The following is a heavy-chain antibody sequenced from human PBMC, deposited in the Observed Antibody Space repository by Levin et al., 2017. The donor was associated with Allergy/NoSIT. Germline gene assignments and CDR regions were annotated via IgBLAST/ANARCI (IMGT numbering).Heavy chain of an antibody. CDR3: VRAQTGGVSTVDY. CDR2: IYYSGET. Sequence: SETLSLTCTVSGGSTSRGGYYWGWIRQHPVTGLEWLGYIYYSGETFYNPSVKSRGTISHATSQNQFSLKLSSVTAADTPVYYCVRAQTGGVSTVDYWGQGTLVTVYS. CDR1: GGSTSRGGYY. J-gene: IGHJ4*02. V-gene: IGHV4-31*03. D-gene: IGHD2-8*02.